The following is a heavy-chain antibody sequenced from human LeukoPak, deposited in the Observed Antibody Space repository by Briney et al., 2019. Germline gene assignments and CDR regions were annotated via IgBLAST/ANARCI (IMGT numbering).Heavy chain of an antibody. D-gene: IGHD3-9*01. V-gene: IGHV3-23*01. J-gene: IGHJ4*02. Sequence: PGGSLRLSCAASGFTFSSCGMSWVRQAPGKGLEWVSAISGSGGSTYYADSVRGRFTISRDNSKNTLYLQMNSLRAEDTAVYYCAKDPGDYDILTGYSDYWGQGTLVTVSS. CDR1: GFTFSSCG. CDR2: ISGSGGST. CDR3: AKDPGDYDILTGYSDY.